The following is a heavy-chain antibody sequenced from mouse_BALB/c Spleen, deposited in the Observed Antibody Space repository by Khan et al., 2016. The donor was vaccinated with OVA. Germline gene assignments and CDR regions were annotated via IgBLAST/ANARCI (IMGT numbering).Heavy chain of an antibody. Sequence: EVELVESGGGLVQPGGSLKLSCAASGFTFSNYAMSWVRQTPEKRLEWVASISSGGSTYYPDRVKGRFTISRDNARNILYLQMSSLRSEDTAMYYCARDYLFAYWGQGTLVTVSA. J-gene: IGHJ3*01. CDR1: GFTFSNYA. CDR2: ISSGGST. D-gene: IGHD1-1*01. CDR3: ARDYLFAY. V-gene: IGHV5-6-5*01.